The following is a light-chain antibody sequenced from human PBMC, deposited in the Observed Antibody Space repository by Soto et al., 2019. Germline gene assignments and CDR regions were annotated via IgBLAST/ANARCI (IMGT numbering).Light chain of an antibody. Sequence: EIVLTQSPGTLSLSPGERATLSCRASQSVSSSHLAWYQQKPGQAPRLLIYATSTRATGIPDRFSGSGSGSDFSLTISRLEPEDFGVFYCQQYGSSPFAYGQGTKLEIK. CDR2: ATS. J-gene: IGKJ2*01. V-gene: IGKV3-20*01. CDR3: QQYGSSPFA. CDR1: QSVSSSH.